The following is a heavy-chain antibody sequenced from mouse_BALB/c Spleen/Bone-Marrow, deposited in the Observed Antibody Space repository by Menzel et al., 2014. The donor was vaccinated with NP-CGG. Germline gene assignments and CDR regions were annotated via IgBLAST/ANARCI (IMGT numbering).Heavy chain of an antibody. CDR2: IYPGSGST. CDR1: GYTFTSYW. D-gene: IGHD1-1*01. J-gene: IGHJ1*01. V-gene: IGHV1S22*01. Sequence: GSELVRPGASVKLSCKASGYTFTSYWMHWVRQRPGQGLEWIGNIYPGSGSTNYDEKFKNKATLTVDTSSSTAYMQLSSLTSEDSTVYYCTRGTAVWGYFDVWGAGTTVTVSS. CDR3: TRGTAVWGYFDV.